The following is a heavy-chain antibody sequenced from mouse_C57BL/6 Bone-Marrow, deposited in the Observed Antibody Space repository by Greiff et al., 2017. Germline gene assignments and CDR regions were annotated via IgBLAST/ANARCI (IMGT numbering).Heavy chain of an antibody. V-gene: IGHV5-4*01. Sequence: EVQVVESGGGLVKPGGSLKLSCAASGFTFSSYAMSWVRQTPEKRLEWVATISDGGSYTYYPDNVKGRFTISRDKAKNNLYLQMSHLKSEDTAMYYCARHYYGSRGYYFDYWGQGTTLTVSS. D-gene: IGHD1-1*01. J-gene: IGHJ2*01. CDR2: ISDGGSYT. CDR3: ARHYYGSRGYYFDY. CDR1: GFTFSSYA.